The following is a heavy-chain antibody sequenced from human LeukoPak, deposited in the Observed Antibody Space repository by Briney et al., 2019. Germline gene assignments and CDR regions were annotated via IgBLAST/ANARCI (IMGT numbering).Heavy chain of an antibody. J-gene: IGHJ5*02. D-gene: IGHD3-9*01. CDR1: DGSITSYY. CDR2: IRYTGTT. CDR3: ARYYDVLTAYNLAGFDP. V-gene: IGHV4-59*08. Sequence: PSETLSLTCTVSDGSITSYYWSWIRQPPGKGLEWIGYIRYTGTTSYNPSLKSRVTISADTSSNQFSLKLTSVTAADTAVYYCARYYDVLTAYNLAGFDPWGQGTLVTVSS.